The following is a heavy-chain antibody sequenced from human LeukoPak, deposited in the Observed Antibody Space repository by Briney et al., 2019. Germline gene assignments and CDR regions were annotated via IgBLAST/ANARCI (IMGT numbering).Heavy chain of an antibody. V-gene: IGHV1-8*01. Sequence: ASVKVSCKASGYTFTSYDINWVRQATGQGLEWMGWMNPNSGNTGYAQKFQGRVTMTRNTSISTAYMELSSLRSEDTAVYYCARGPRSVSSGYHYYYYYYYMDVWGQRDHGHRLL. CDR2: MNPNSGNT. CDR3: ARGPRSVSSGYHYYYYYYYMDV. J-gene: IGHJ6*03. CDR1: GYTFTSYD. D-gene: IGHD3-22*01.